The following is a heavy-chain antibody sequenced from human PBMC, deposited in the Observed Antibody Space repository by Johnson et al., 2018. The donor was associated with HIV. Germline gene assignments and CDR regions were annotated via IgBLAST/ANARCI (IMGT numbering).Heavy chain of an antibody. D-gene: IGHD1-26*01. J-gene: IGHJ3*02. CDR3: ARERWEGGSYYAFRRDAFDI. CDR1: GFPFSSYA. V-gene: IGHV3-30*04. Sequence: QVQLVESGGGAVQPGRSLRLSCAASGFPFSSYAMHWVRQAPGKGLEWVAVISYDGSNKYYADSVKGRFTISRDNSKNTLYLQMNSLRGEDTAVYYCARERWEGGSYYAFRRDAFDIWGQGTMVTVSS. CDR2: ISYDGSNK.